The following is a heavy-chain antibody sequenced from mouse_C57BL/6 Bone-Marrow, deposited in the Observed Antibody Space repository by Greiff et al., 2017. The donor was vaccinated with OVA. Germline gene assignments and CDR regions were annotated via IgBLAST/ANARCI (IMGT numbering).Heavy chain of an antibody. CDR2: IWSGGST. V-gene: IGHV2-2*01. Sequence: QVQLQQSGPGLVQPSQSLSITCTVSGFSLTSYGVHWVRQSPGKGLEWLGVIWSGGSTDYHAAFISRLSISKDNSKSQVFFKMNSLQADDTAIYYCARRIYGKYDYYAMDYWGQGTSVTVSS. J-gene: IGHJ4*01. CDR3: ARRIYGKYDYYAMDY. D-gene: IGHD2-1*01. CDR1: GFSLTSYG.